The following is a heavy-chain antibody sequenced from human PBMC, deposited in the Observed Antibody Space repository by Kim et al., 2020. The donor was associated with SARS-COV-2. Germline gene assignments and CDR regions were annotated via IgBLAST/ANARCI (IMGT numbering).Heavy chain of an antibody. V-gene: IGHV5-10-1*01. J-gene: IGHJ4*02. CDR1: FSLFPLSF. D-gene: IGHD3-9*01. CDR3: ARGRYDILTGYTELDY. Sequence: SFPFSFSLFPLSFLLFFLPIPFPCLSWMVRIDPSDSYTNYLPSFQVHFTLSADNPLSTAYLQWSSLKASDTAMYYCARGRYDILTGYTELDYWGQGTLFTVSS. CDR2: IDPSDSYT.